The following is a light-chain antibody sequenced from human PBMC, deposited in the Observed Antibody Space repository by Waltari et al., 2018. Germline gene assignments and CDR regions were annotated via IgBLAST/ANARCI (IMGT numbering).Light chain of an antibody. CDR3: QPGGHGTWV. J-gene: IGLJ3*02. Sequence: QLVLTQSPSASASLGASVKLTCTMRSGHRSTVIAWLQQQPETGPRYLMKVNSHGSHSKGDEFPDRVSGSSSGAGRYLTIASRQSGEEADYYCQPGGHGTWVFGGGTKLTVL. CDR1: SGHRSTV. CDR2: VNSHGSH. V-gene: IGLV4-69*01.